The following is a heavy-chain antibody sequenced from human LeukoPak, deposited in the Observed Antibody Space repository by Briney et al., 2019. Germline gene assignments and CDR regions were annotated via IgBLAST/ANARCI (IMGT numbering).Heavy chain of an antibody. CDR3: TRAYDVAIREIGF. Sequence: GGPLRLSCAASGFTFRDYYILCAREAPGKGLEWVGRTRNKTNSNTTKDDASVKDRFTISRDDSKNSLYLQMNSLKTEDTAVYYCTRAYDVAIREIGFWGQGTLVTVSS. D-gene: IGHD2-21*01. V-gene: IGHV3-72*01. CDR1: GFTFRDYY. CDR2: TRNKTNSNTT. J-gene: IGHJ4*02.